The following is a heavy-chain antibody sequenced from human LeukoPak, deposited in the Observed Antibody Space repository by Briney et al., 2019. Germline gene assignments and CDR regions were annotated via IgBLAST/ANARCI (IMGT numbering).Heavy chain of an antibody. D-gene: IGHD7-27*01. V-gene: IGHV4-34*01. CDR3: ARAYWGSRKRPDAFDI. Sequence: PSETLSLTCAVYGGSLSGYYWSWIRQPPGKGLEWIGEINHSGSTNYNPSLKSRVTISVDTSKNQFSLKLSSVTAADSAVYYCARAYWGSRKRPDAFDIWGQGTMVTVSS. CDR2: INHSGST. J-gene: IGHJ3*02. CDR1: GGSLSGYY.